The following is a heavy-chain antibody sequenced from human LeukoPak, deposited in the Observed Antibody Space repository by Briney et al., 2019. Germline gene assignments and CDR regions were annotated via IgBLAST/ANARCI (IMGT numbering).Heavy chain of an antibody. CDR2: VYTTGNT. V-gene: IGHV4-4*07. J-gene: IGHJ6*02. Sequence: SETLSLTCTVSGGSISNYYWSWIRQPAGKGLEWIGRVYTTGNTKYNSSLKSRVTMSVDTPKNQFSLKLSSVTAADTAVYYCARDPYDSSGYYSGMDVWGQGTTVTVSS. CDR1: GGSISNYY. D-gene: IGHD3-22*01. CDR3: ARDPYDSSGYYSGMDV.